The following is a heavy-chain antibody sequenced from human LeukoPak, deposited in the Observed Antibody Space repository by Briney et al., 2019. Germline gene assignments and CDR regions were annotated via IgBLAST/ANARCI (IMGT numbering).Heavy chain of an antibody. CDR3: ARGEDGDYYFQH. CDR1: GGSISSSSYY. V-gene: IGHV4-39*01. D-gene: IGHD4-17*01. J-gene: IGHJ1*01. Sequence: PSETLSLTCTVSGGSISSSSYYWGWIRQPPGKGLEWIGSIYYSGSTYYYPSLKSRVTISVDTSKNQFSLKLSSVTAADTAVYYCARGEDGDYYFQHWGQGTLVTVSS. CDR2: IYYSGST.